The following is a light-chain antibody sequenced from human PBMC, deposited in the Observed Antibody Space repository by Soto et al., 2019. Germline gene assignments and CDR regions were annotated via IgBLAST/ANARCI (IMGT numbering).Light chain of an antibody. CDR1: SSDVGAYDL. CDR2: RVN. V-gene: IGLV2-23*02. CDR3: CSYANSTILDYV. J-gene: IGLJ1*01. Sequence: QSVLSQPASVSGSPGQSITISCTGTSSDVGAYDLVSWYRHPPGEAPKLILYRVNKRPSRLSNRFSGSKSGNTASLTISGLQPEDEADYFCCSYANSTILDYVFGTGTKVTVL.